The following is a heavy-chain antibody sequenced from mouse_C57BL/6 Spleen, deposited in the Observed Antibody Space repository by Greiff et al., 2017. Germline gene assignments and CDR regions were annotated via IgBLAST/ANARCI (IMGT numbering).Heavy chain of an antibody. CDR1: GYTFTSYW. V-gene: IGHV1-64*01. CDR3: ARSDYGSSYEGYVDV. D-gene: IGHD1-1*01. J-gene: IGHJ1*03. CDR2: IHPNSGST. Sequence: QVQLQQPGAELVKPGASVKLSCKASGYTFTSYWMHWVKQRPGQGLEWIGMIHPNSGSTNYNEKFKSKATLTVDKSSSTAYMQLSSLTSEDSAVYYCARSDYGSSYEGYVDVWGTGTTVTVSS.